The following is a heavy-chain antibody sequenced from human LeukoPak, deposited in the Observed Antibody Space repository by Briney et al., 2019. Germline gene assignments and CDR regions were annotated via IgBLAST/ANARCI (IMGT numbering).Heavy chain of an antibody. V-gene: IGHV1-69*02. CDR2: IIPILGIA. D-gene: IGHD4-11*01. CDR1: GGTFSSYT. CDR3: ASRSSVIREDY. Sequence: SVKVSCKASGGTFSSYTISWVRQAPGQGLEWMGRIIPILGIANYAQKFQGRVTITADTSTSTAYVELSSLRSEDTAVYYCASRSSVIREDYWGQGTLVTVSS. J-gene: IGHJ4*02.